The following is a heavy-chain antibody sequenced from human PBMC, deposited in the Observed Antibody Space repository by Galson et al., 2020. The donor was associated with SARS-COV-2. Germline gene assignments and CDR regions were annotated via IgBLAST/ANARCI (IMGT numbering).Heavy chain of an antibody. CDR3: ATAPPLYSSSSGNWFDP. CDR2: FDPEDGET. V-gene: IGHV1-24*01. CDR1: GSTLTELS. D-gene: IGHD6-6*01. Sequence: ASVKVSCKVSGSTLTELSMHWVRQAPGKGLEWMGGFDPEDGETIYAQKFQGRVTMTEDTSTDTAYMELSSLRSEDTAVYYCATAPPLYSSSSGNWFDPWGQGTLVTVSS. J-gene: IGHJ5*02.